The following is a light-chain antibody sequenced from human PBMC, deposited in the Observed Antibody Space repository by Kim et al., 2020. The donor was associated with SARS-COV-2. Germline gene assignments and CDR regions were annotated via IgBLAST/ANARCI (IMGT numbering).Light chain of an antibody. CDR3: QSYDSSLRGSWV. Sequence: QLVLTQPPSVSGAPGQRVTISCTGSSSNIGAGYDVHWYQQLPGTAPKLLIYGNSNRPSGVPDRFSGSKSGTSASLAITGLQAEDEAEYYCQSYDSSLRGSWVFGTGTKVTVL. CDR1: SSNIGAGYD. J-gene: IGLJ1*01. CDR2: GNS. V-gene: IGLV1-40*01.